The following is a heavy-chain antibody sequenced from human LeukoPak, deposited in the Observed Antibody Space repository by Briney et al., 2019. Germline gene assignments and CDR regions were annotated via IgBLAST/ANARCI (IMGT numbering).Heavy chain of an antibody. CDR3: ARKYRRLSYYDY. D-gene: IGHD3-10*01. CDR1: GFSVSSVYY. CDR2: IYRSGNT. V-gene: IGHV4-38-2*02. Sequence: PSETLSLTCTVSGFSVSSVYYWGWIRQPPGKGLEWIGSIYRSGNTYYNPSLKSRVTISVDTSTNQFSLNLTSVTAADTAVYYCARKYRRLSYYDYWGQGTLATVSS. J-gene: IGHJ4*02.